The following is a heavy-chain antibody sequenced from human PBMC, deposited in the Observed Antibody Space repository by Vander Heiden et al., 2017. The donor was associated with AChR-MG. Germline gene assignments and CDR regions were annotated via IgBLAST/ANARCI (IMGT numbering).Heavy chain of an antibody. Sequence: EVQLVESGGGLVQPGGSLRLSCAASGFTFSTSWMSGVRQAPGKGMEWVANINEGGGEKYYVDSVKGRFTISRDNAKNSLYLQMNSLRAEDTAVYYCARAHPLDWGHGTLVTVSS. CDR1: GFTFSTSW. CDR2: INEGGGEK. V-gene: IGHV3-7*01. D-gene: IGHD6-6*01. J-gene: IGHJ4*01. CDR3: ARAHPLD.